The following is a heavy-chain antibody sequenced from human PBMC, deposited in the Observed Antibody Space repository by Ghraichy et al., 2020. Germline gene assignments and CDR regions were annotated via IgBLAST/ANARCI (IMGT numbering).Heavy chain of an antibody. V-gene: IGHV3-23*01. CDR2: IGVSGGST. Sequence: GGSLRLSCAASGFAFSSYAMSWVRQAPGRGLEWVSAIGVSGGSTKYADSVKGRFTISRDNSENTVYLQMNSLRAEDTAIYYCAKAGSRSSSTGFDYWGQGTLVTVSS. D-gene: IGHD6-6*01. CDR3: AKAGSRSSSTGFDY. CDR1: GFAFSSYA. J-gene: IGHJ4*02.